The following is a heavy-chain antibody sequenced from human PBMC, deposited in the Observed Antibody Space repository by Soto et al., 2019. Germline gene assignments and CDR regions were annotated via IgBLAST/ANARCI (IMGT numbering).Heavy chain of an antibody. D-gene: IGHD3-22*01. J-gene: IGHJ4*02. Sequence: SETLSLTCTVSGGSISSSSYYWGWIRQPPGKGLEWIGSIYYSGSTYYNPSLKSRVTISVDTSKNQFSLKLSSVTAADTAVYYCARGYDSSGHYSLGLTPPFDYWGQGTLVTVSS. CDR2: IYYSGST. CDR3: ARGYDSSGHYSLGLTPPFDY. V-gene: IGHV4-39*01. CDR1: GGSISSSSYY.